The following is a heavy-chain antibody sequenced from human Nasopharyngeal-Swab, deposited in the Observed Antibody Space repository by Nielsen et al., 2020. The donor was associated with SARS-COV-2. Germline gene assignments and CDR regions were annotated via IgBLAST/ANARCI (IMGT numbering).Heavy chain of an antibody. CDR1: EFTFSNFA. CDR2: IYSDGSGT. V-gene: IGHV3-23*03. J-gene: IGHJ6*02. Sequence: GESLKISCAASEFTFSNFAMTWVRQPPGKGPEWVAIIYSDGSGTFYADSVEGRFAISRDNSKNTVHLEMNSLRAEDTAVYYCAKHEINYYTLGVWGQGTTVTVSS. D-gene: IGHD3-22*01. CDR3: AKHEINYYTLGV.